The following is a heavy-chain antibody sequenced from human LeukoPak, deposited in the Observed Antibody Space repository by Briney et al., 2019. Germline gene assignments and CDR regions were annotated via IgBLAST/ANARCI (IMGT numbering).Heavy chain of an antibody. CDR2: IYYSGST. CDR3: ARHHVGGKWELHPNDY. CDR1: GGSISSYY. J-gene: IGHJ4*02. V-gene: IGHV4-39*01. Sequence: SETLSLTCTVSGGSISSYYWSWIRQPPGKGLEWIGSIYYSGSTCYNPSLKSRVTISVDTSKNQFSLKLSSVTAADTAVYYCARHHVGGKWELHPNDYWGQGTLVTVSS. D-gene: IGHD1-26*01.